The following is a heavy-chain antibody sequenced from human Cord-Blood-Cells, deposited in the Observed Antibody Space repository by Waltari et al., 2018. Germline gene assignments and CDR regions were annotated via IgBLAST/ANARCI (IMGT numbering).Heavy chain of an antibody. Sequence: QMQLVQSGPEVKKPGTSVKVSCKASGFTFTSSAVQWVRQARGQRLGWIGWNVVGSGNTNYAQKFQERVTITRDMSTSTAYMELSSLRSEDTAVYYCAADRAGDEGCWYFDLWGRGTLVTVSS. V-gene: IGHV1-58*01. J-gene: IGHJ2*01. CDR3: AADRAGDEGCWYFDL. CDR1: GFTFTSSA. D-gene: IGHD7-27*01. CDR2: NVVGSGNT.